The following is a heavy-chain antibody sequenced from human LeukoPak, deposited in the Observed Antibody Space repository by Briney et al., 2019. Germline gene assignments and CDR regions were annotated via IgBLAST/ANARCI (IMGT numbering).Heavy chain of an antibody. V-gene: IGHV4-59*01. Sequence: SETLSLTCTDSGGSISSYYWSWIRQPPGKGLEWIGYIYYSGSTNYNPSLKSRATISVDTSKNQFSLKLSSVTAADTAVYYCARIVLDNWNDVGYFDYWGQGTLVTVSS. CDR3: ARIVLDNWNDVGYFDY. D-gene: IGHD1-1*01. J-gene: IGHJ4*02. CDR1: GGSISSYY. CDR2: IYYSGST.